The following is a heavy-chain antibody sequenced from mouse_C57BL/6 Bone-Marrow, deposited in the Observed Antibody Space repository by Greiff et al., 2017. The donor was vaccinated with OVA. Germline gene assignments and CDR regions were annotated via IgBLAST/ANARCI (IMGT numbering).Heavy chain of an antibody. Sequence: QVQLQQPGAELVKPGASVKVSCKASGYTFTSYWMHWVQQRPGQGLEWIGRIHPSDSDTNSNQQFKGKATLTVDKSSSTAYMQLSRRTSEDSAGYYCALSSLFADWGKGTLVTVSA. CDR1: GYTFTSYW. CDR2: IHPSDSDT. V-gene: IGHV1-74*01. CDR3: ALSSLFAD. D-gene: IGHD3-1*01. J-gene: IGHJ3*01.